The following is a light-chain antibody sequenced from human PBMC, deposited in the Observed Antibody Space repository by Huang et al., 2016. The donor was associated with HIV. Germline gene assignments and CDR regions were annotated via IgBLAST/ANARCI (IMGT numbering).Light chain of an antibody. CDR1: QTVSNNF. Sequence: EIVLTQSPGTLSLSPGERATLSCGASQTVSNNFLAWYQHKPGQAPRLLIYAASSSATGIPDRFSGSGSRRDFNLTISRLEPEDFAVYYCHQYGTSVGTFGPGTKVDVK. CDR2: AAS. J-gene: IGKJ1*01. CDR3: HQYGTSVGT. V-gene: IGKV3-20*01.